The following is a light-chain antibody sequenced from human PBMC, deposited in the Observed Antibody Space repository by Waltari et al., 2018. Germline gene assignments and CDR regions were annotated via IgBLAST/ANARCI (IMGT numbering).Light chain of an antibody. Sequence: DVVMTQSPLSLPVTLGQAAFISCRSSQSLLYSDGKTYLSWFQQRPGQSPRRLICKVSARDSGVPDRFDGSGSGTEFALHINRVEADDVGVYYCMQGTHWPWTFGPGTKVEIK. CDR1: QSLLYSDGKTY. J-gene: IGKJ1*01. CDR2: KVS. CDR3: MQGTHWPWT. V-gene: IGKV2-30*01.